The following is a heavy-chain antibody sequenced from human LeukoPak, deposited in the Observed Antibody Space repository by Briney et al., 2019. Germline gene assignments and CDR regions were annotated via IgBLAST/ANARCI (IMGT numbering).Heavy chain of an antibody. V-gene: IGHV4-34*12. CDR2: IIHSGST. CDR1: GGSFSGYY. D-gene: IGHD6-6*01. Sequence: SETLSLTCAVDGGSFSGYYCSWIRQPPGKGLEWIGEIIHSGSTNYNPSLKSRVPISVATSKNQFSLKLSSVTAADTAVYYCARDRVEYSSWSIDYWGQGTLVTVSS. J-gene: IGHJ4*02. CDR3: ARDRVEYSSWSIDY.